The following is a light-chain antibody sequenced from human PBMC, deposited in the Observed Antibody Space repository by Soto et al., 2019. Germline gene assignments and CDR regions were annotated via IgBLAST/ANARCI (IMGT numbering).Light chain of an antibody. J-gene: IGLJ7*01. V-gene: IGLV7-46*01. Sequence: QAVVTQEPSLTVSPGGTVTLTCGSSTGDVTNGRWPYWFQQRPGQVPRTLIHDTSNKHPWTPDRFSGSRLGGKAALTLSGAQPEDEAVYYCLLFYDGVAVFGGGTQLTVL. CDR1: TGDVTNGRW. CDR2: DTS. CDR3: LLFYDGVAV.